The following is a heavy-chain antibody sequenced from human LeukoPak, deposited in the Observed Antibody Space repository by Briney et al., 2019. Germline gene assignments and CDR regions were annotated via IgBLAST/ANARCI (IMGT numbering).Heavy chain of an antibody. CDR1: GYTLTELS. V-gene: IGHV1-24*01. CDR3: PTIGSSSSG. Sequence: ASGKVSCKVSGYTLTELSMHWVRQAPGKGLEWMGGFDPEDGETIYAQKFPGRVTMTEDTSTDTAYMELSSLRSDDTAVYYCPTIGSSSSGWGQGTLVTVSS. D-gene: IGHD6-19*01. J-gene: IGHJ4*02. CDR2: FDPEDGET.